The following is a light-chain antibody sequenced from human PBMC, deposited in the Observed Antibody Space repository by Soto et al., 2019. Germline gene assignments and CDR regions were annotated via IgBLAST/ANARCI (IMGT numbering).Light chain of an antibody. CDR1: SSDVGGYNY. CDR3: SSYTSSGTPV. CDR2: EVS. Sequence: QSVLTQPASVSGSPGQSITISCTGTSSDVGGYNYLSWYQQHPGKAPKVMIYEVSNRPSGASNRFSGSKSGNTASLTISGLQAEDEADYYCSSYTSSGTPVFGGGTQLTVL. J-gene: IGLJ3*02. V-gene: IGLV2-14*01.